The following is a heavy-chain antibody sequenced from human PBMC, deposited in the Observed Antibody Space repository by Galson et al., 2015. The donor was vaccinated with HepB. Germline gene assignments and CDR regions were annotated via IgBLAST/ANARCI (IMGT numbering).Heavy chain of an antibody. CDR3: ARPRYYDSSGYSAGFDY. Sequence: SETLSLTCAVYGGSFSGYYWSWIRQPPGKGLEWIGEINHSGSTNYNPSLKSRVTISVDTSKNQFSLKLSSVTAADTAVYYCARPRYYDSSGYSAGFDYWGQGTLVTVSS. J-gene: IGHJ4*02. D-gene: IGHD3-22*01. CDR1: GGSFSGYY. CDR2: INHSGST. V-gene: IGHV4-34*01.